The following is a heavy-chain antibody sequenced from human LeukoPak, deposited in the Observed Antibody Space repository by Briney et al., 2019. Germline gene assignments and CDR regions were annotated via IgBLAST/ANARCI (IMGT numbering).Heavy chain of an antibody. V-gene: IGHV4-30-2*01. CDR3: ARDRVRGNSNPFFDY. CDR2: IYHSGST. CDR1: GGSISSGGYS. Sequence: SETLSLTCAVSGGSISSGGYSWSWIRQPPGKGLEWIGYIYHSGSTYYNPSLKSRVTISVGRSKNQFSLKLSSVTAADTAVYYCARDRVRGNSNPFFDYWGQGTLVTVSS. J-gene: IGHJ4*02. D-gene: IGHD4-11*01.